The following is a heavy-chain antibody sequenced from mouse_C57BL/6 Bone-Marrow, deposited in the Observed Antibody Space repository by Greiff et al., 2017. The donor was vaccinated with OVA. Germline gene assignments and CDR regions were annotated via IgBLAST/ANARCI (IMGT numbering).Heavy chain of an antibody. V-gene: IGHV5-2*01. Sequence: EVHLVEPGGGLVQPGESLKLSCESNEYEFPSHDMSWVRKTPGKRLELVAAIHRSGGSTYYPDTMERRFIFSRDNTTKTLYLQMSSLRSEDTALYYCAMRGRWYFDVWGTGTTVTVSS. CDR3: AMRGRWYFDV. J-gene: IGHJ1*03. CDR1: EYEFPSHD. CDR2: IHRSGGST.